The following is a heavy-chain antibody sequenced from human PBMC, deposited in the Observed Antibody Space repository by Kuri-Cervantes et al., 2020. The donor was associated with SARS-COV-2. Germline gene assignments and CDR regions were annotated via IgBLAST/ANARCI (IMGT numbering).Heavy chain of an antibody. CDR2: ISGSGGST. CDR1: GFTFSSYA. V-gene: IGHV3-23*01. Sequence: GESLKISCAASGFTFSSYAMSWVRQAPGKGLEWVSAISGSGGSTYYADSVEGRFTISRDTSRTTLYLQMNSLRAEDTAVYYCARAPDGLDVWGQGTTVTVSS. J-gene: IGHJ6*02. D-gene: IGHD1-14*01. CDR3: ARAPDGLDV.